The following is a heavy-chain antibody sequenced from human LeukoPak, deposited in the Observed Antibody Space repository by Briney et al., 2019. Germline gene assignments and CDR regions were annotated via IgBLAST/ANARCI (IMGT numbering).Heavy chain of an antibody. CDR1: GFTFSSYE. CDR3: ASDPGQLYGDYGFDY. D-gene: IGHD4-17*01. Sequence: GGSLRLSCVASGFTFSSYEMNWVRQAPGKGLEWVSYISSSGSTIYYADSVKGRFTISRDNAKNSLYLQMNSLRAEDTAVYYCASDPGQLYGDYGFDYWGQGTLVTVSS. V-gene: IGHV3-48*03. CDR2: ISSSGSTI. J-gene: IGHJ4*02.